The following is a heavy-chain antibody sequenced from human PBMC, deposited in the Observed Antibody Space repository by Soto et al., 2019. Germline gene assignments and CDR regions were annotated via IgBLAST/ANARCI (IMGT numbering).Heavy chain of an antibody. Sequence: GGSLRLSCAASGFTFSSYAMSWVRQAPGKGLEWVSSITGGGENTHYADSVKGRFTISRDNSMNTLSLQMNTLRVEDTAVYHCAKGRIAVAAPYNWFDPWGQGTXVTVSS. D-gene: IGHD6-19*01. V-gene: IGHV3-23*01. CDR2: ITGGGENT. CDR1: GFTFSSYA. CDR3: AKGRIAVAAPYNWFDP. J-gene: IGHJ5*02.